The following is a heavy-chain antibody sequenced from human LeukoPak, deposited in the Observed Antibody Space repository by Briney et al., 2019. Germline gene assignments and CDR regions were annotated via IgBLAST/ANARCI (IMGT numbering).Heavy chain of an antibody. D-gene: IGHD6-19*01. CDR3: AKDKGDTSGWYYGFDL. J-gene: IGHJ3*01. CDR1: GFTFRSYA. V-gene: IGHV3-23*01. Sequence: PGGSLRLSCEASGFTFRSYAMSWVRQAAGKGLEWVSAISGSGATTYYADSVKGRFTISRDNSKNTLYLQMNSLTAEDTALYYCAKDKGDTSGWYYGFDLWGQGTKVTVSS. CDR2: ISGSGATT.